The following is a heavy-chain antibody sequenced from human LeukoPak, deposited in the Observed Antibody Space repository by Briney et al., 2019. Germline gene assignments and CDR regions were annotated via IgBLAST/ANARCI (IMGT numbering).Heavy chain of an antibody. Sequence: HGASVKVSCKASGYTFTSYAMNWVRQAPGQGLEWMGWINTNTGNPTYAQGFTGRFVFSLDTSVSTAYLQISSLKAEDTAVYYCARLGYCSSTSCYVRGPPYNWFDPWGQGTLVTVSS. CDR2: INTNTGNP. D-gene: IGHD2-2*01. J-gene: IGHJ5*02. V-gene: IGHV7-4-1*02. CDR1: GYTFTSYA. CDR3: ARLGYCSSTSCYVRGPPYNWFDP.